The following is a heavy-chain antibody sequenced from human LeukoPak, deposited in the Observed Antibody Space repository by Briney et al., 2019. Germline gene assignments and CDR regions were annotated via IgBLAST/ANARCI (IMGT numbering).Heavy chain of an antibody. J-gene: IGHJ4*02. CDR1: GFTFSSYA. CDR2: ISGSGGST. D-gene: IGHD6-19*01. CDR3: AKDPPGYSSGWGEGY. Sequence: GGSLRLSCAASGFTFSSYAMSWVRPAPGKGLEWVSAISGSGGSTYYADSVKGRFTISRDNSKNTLYLQMNSLRAEDTAVYYCAKDPPGYSSGWGEGYWGQGTLVTVSS. V-gene: IGHV3-23*01.